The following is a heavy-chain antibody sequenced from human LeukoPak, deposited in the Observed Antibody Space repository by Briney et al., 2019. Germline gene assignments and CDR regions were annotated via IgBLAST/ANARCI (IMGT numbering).Heavy chain of an antibody. CDR3: ARGAEYYAIWRGYAGYSDY. CDR2: IYHRGST. V-gene: IGHV4-38-2*02. Sequence: PSETLSLTCTVSGYSLSNGYYWGWIRQPRGKGLELVGSIYHRGSTYYNPSLRSRVTISLDRSKKKFSLKLTSVTAADTAVYFCARGAEYYAIWRGYAGYSDYWGQGISVTVSS. J-gene: IGHJ4*02. CDR1: GYSLSNGYY. D-gene: IGHD3-3*01.